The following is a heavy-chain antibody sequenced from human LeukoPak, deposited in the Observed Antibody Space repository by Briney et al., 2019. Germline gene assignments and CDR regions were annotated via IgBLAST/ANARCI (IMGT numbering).Heavy chain of an antibody. J-gene: IGHJ6*02. D-gene: IGHD2-15*01. CDR3: ARIWLHGSCSGGSCYPDYYYYGMDV. CDR1: GGSISSSNW. V-gene: IGHV4-4*02. Sequence: SSETLSLTCAVSGGSISSSNWWSWVRQPPGKGLEWIGEIYHSGSTNYNPSLKSRVTISVDKSKNQFSLKLSSVTAADTAVYYCARIWLHGSCSGGSCYPDYYYYGMDVWGQGTTVTVSS. CDR2: IYHSGST.